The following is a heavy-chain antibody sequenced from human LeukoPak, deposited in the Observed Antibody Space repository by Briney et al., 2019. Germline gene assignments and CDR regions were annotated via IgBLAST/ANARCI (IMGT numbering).Heavy chain of an antibody. D-gene: IGHD3/OR15-3a*01. CDR1: GGSFSGYY. V-gene: IGHV4-34*01. CDR3: ASGIFGRIDY. Sequence: SETLSLTCAVYGGSFSGYYWSWIRQPPGKGLERIGEINHSGSTNYNPSLKSRVTISVDTSKNQFSLKLSSVTAADTAVYYCASGIFGRIDYWGQGTLVTVSS. J-gene: IGHJ4*02. CDR2: INHSGST.